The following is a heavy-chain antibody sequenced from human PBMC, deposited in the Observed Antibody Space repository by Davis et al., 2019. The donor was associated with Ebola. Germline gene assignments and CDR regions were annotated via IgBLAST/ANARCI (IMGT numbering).Heavy chain of an antibody. D-gene: IGHD2-15*01. CDR2: IYYSGST. CDR1: GGSISSYY. CDR3: ARLPGYCSGGSCYSYTFDY. Sequence: SETLSLTCTVSGGSISSYYWSWIRQPPGKGLEWIGYIYYSGSTNYNPSLKSRVTISVDTSKKQFSLKLSSVTAADTSVYYCARLPGYCSGGSCYSYTFDYWGQGTLVTVSS. J-gene: IGHJ4*02. V-gene: IGHV4-59*08.